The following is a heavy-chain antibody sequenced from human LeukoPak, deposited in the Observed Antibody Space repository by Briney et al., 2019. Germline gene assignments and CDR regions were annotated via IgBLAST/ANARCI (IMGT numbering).Heavy chain of an antibody. J-gene: IGHJ4*02. CDR1: VGSISSYY. Sequence: PSETLSLTCTVSVGSISSYYWSWIRQPPGKGLEWIAYISDIGSINYNPSLKSRVPISLDTSKNQFSLKLRSVTAADTAVYYCAGHHPRNTVDFWGQGTLVTVSS. D-gene: IGHD2/OR15-2a*01. CDR2: ISDIGSI. V-gene: IGHV4-59*08. CDR3: AGHHPRNTVDF.